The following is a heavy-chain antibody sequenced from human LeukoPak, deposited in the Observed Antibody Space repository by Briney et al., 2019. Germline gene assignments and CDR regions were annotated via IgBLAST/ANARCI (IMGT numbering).Heavy chain of an antibody. Sequence: GGSLRLSCAVSEFTFSYYSMIWARQTPGKGLEWVSSISSSSSYIYYADSVKGRFTISRDNAQNSLYLQMNSLRAEDTAVYYCARDPHYCTGGSCYSAFDYWGQGTLVTVSS. CDR3: ARDPHYCTGGSCYSAFDY. D-gene: IGHD2-15*01. V-gene: IGHV3-21*01. CDR2: ISSSSSYI. J-gene: IGHJ4*02. CDR1: EFTFSYYS.